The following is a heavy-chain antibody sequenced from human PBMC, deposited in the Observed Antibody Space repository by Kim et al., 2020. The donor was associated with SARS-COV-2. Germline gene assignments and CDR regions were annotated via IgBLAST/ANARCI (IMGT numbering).Heavy chain of an antibody. CDR3: AKDRGVQLWPSQDYYYGMDV. D-gene: IGHD5-18*01. J-gene: IGHJ6*02. Sequence: GGSLRLSCAASGFTFSSYGMHWVRQAPGKGLEWVAVISYDGSNKYYADSVKGRFTISRDNSKITLYLQMNSLRAEDTAVYYCAKDRGVQLWPSQDYYYGMDVWGQGTTVTVSS. CDR2: ISYDGSNK. CDR1: GFTFSSYG. V-gene: IGHV3-30*18.